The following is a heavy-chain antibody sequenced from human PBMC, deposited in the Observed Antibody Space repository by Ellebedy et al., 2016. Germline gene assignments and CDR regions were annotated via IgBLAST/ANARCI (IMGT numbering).Heavy chain of an antibody. V-gene: IGHV4-59*08. CDR3: ARHSSEYGPFDY. Sequence: SETLSLTCTVSGGSISGYYGTYYWSWIRQSPGKGLEWIGSIYYSANSANTHYNPSLKSRVTISVDTSKNQFSLKLNSVTAADTAVYYCARHSSEYGPFDYWGQGTQVTVSS. J-gene: IGHJ4*02. D-gene: IGHD2/OR15-2a*01. CDR1: GGSISGYY. CDR2: IYYSANSANT.